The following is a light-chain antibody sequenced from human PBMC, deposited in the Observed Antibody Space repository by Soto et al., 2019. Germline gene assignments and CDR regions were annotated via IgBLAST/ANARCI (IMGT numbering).Light chain of an antibody. J-gene: IGKJ4*01. CDR2: AAS. Sequence: EIVMTQSPATLSVSPGEGATLSCRASQYVNSNLAWYQQKPGQAPRLLIYAASTRATGVPARFSGSGSGTEFALSISSLQSEDFAVYYCQHYHNWPPLTFGGGTKIEIK. CDR1: QYVNSN. CDR3: QHYHNWPPLT. V-gene: IGKV3-15*01.